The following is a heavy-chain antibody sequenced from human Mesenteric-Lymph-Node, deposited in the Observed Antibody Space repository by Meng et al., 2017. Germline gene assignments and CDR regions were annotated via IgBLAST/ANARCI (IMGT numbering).Heavy chain of an antibody. D-gene: IGHD6-13*01. J-gene: IGHJ4*02. CDR3: AKPYSSSWYYFDY. V-gene: IGHV3-21*04. CDR1: GFTFSSYS. CDR2: ISSSSSYI. Sequence: GESLKISCAASGFTFSSYSMNWVRQAPGKGLEWVSSISSSSSYIYYADSVKGRFTISRDNAKNSLYLQMNSLRAEDTAVYYCAKPYSSSWYYFDYWGQGTLVTVSS.